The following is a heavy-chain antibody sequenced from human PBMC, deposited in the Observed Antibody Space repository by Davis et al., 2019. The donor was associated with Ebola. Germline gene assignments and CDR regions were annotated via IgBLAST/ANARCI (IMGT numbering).Heavy chain of an antibody. CDR3: ARRRRDTAMVDY. J-gene: IGHJ4*02. CDR2: IYPGDSET. V-gene: IGHV5-51*01. D-gene: IGHD5-18*01. Sequence: GESLKISCKGSGYSFTTYWIAWVRQMPGKGLECMGIIYPGDSETRYSPSFQGQVTISADKSICTAYLQWSSLKASDTAMYYCARRRRDTAMVDYWGQGTLVTVSS. CDR1: GYSFTTYW.